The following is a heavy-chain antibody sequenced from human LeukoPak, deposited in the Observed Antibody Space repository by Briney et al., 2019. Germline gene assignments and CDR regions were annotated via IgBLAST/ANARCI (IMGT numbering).Heavy chain of an antibody. J-gene: IGHJ4*02. CDR1: GFTFSIYG. CDR2: ISGSGGST. V-gene: IGHV3-23*01. Sequence: PSGGTLRLSCAASGFTFSIYGMSWVRQAPGKGLEWVSAISGSGGSTHYADSVKGRFTISRDNSKNTLYLQMNSLSAEDTAVYYCAKVPPMPTHAVYYFDYWGQGTLVTVSS. D-gene: IGHD2-2*01. CDR3: AKVPPMPTHAVYYFDY.